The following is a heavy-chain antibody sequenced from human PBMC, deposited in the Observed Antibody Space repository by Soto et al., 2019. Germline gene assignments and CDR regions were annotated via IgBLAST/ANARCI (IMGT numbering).Heavy chain of an antibody. V-gene: IGHV1-69*06. CDR1: GGTFSSYA. Sequence: QVQLVQSGAEVKKPGSSVKVSCKASGGTFSSYAISWVRQAPGQGLEWMGGIIPICGTANYAQKFQGRVTITADKSTSTAYMALSSLRSEDTAVYYCARDQGPRGPHRGAFDIWGQGTMVTVSS. CDR2: IIPICGTA. J-gene: IGHJ3*02. CDR3: ARDQGPRGPHRGAFDI.